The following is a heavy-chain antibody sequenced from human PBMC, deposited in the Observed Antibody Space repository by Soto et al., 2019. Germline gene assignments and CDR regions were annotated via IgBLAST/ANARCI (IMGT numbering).Heavy chain of an antibody. CDR2: IHYSGNT. Sequence: QVQLQESGPGLVKPSQTLSLTCTVSGDSIGTGGYYWDWIRQHPGKGPEWIGYIHYSGNTYYNPSRKSRRTISLDTSKNQFSLHLSSVTAADTAVYYCATNHDDISGRTRLLCASWGQGTLVTVSS. J-gene: IGHJ5*02. V-gene: IGHV4-31*03. CDR1: GDSIGTGGYY. D-gene: IGHD3-22*01. CDR3: ATNHDDISGRTRLLCAS.